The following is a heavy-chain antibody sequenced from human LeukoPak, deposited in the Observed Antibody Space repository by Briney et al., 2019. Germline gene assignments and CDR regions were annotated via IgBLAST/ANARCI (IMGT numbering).Heavy chain of an antibody. CDR3: ARDRRGWELPYYFDY. Sequence: ASVKVSCKASGYTFTSYAMHWVRQAPGQRLEWMGWINAGNGNTKYSQKFQGRVTITRDTSASTAYMELGSLRSEDTAVYYCARDRRGWELPYYFDYWGQGTLDTVSS. CDR1: GYTFTSYA. D-gene: IGHD1-26*01. J-gene: IGHJ4*02. CDR2: INAGNGNT. V-gene: IGHV1-3*01.